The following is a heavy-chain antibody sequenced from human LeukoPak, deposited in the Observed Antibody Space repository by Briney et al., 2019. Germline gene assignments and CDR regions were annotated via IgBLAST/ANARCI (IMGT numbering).Heavy chain of an antibody. D-gene: IGHD2-15*01. V-gene: IGHV4-59*08. Sequence: SETLSLTCTVSGRSISSYYWSWIRQPPGKGLEWVGYIYYSGGTNYNPSLKSRGTISVDTSKKQSSLRLSSVSDADTGVYYCARHYQTLLPPDIWGQGTMVTVSS. CDR1: GRSISSYY. CDR2: IYYSGGT. CDR3: ARHYQTLLPPDI. J-gene: IGHJ3*02.